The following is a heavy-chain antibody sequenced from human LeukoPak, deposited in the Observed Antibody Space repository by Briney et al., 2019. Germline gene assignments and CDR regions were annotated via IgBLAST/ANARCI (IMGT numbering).Heavy chain of an antibody. D-gene: IGHD2-2*01. J-gene: IGHJ3*02. CDR1: GFTFSSYS. CDR2: ISSSSSYI. CDR3: ARDHPGSSSNAFDI. Sequence: PGGSLRLSCAASGFTFSSYSMNWVRQAPGKGLEWVSSISSSSSYIYYADSVKGRFTISRDNAKNSLYLQMNSLRAEDTAVYYCARDHPGSSSNAFDIWGQGTMVTVSS. V-gene: IGHV3-21*01.